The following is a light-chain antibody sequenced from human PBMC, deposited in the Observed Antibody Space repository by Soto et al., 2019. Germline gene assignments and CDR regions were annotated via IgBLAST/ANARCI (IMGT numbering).Light chain of an antibody. CDR2: GAS. J-gene: IGKJ5*01. CDR3: QQYGSSLIT. V-gene: IGKV3-20*01. Sequence: IVLTQSPGILSLSPGEGATLSWRASQSVSSSYLAWYQQKPGQAPRLLIYGASSRATGIPDRFSGSGSGTDFTLTISRLEPEDFAVYYCQQYGSSLITFGQGTRLEIK. CDR1: QSVSSSY.